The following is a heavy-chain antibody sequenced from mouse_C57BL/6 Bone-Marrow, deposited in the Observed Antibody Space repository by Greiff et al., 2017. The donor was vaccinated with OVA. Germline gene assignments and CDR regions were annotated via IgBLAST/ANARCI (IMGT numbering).Heavy chain of an antibody. J-gene: IGHJ2*01. CDR1: GYTFTSYW. V-gene: IGHV1-52*01. CDR2: IDPSDSET. Sequence: VPLPQPLSALFLPFSSFPLSCPASGYTFTSYWMHWVKQRPIQGLEWIGNIDPSDSETHYNQKFKDKATLTVDKSSSTAYMQLSSLTSEDSAVYYCARGGGYGNYVDYWGQGTTLTVSS. CDR3: ARGGGYGNYVDY. D-gene: IGHD2-1*01.